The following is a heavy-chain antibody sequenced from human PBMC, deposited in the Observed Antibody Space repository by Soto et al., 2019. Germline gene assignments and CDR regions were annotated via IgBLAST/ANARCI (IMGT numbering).Heavy chain of an antibody. Sequence: PSESLSLTCAVSGGSIGGAGYSWSWIRQPPGGGLEWIGYIYHSGTTLYNPSIKTRLNISLDMYNKTFPLTPNSVTAAEAAVYYRATAQFYSGSGNYNNPMFDPWGQGNKLTV. CDR2: IYHSGTT. CDR3: ATAQFYSGSGNYNNPMFDP. V-gene: IGHV4-30-2*01. J-gene: IGHJ5*02. D-gene: IGHD3-10*01. CDR1: GGSIGGAGYS.